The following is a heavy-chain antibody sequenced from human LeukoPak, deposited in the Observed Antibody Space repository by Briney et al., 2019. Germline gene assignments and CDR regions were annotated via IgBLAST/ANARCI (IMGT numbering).Heavy chain of an antibody. Sequence: GGTLRLSCAASGFTFSSHGMSWVRQAPGKGLEWVSTISGSGDNTYYADSVKGRFTISRDNSKNTLYLQMNSLRAEDTAVYYCARVTYGSGTYGAFDYWGQGTLVTVSS. D-gene: IGHD3-10*01. CDR2: ISGSGDNT. J-gene: IGHJ4*02. CDR1: GFTFSSHG. V-gene: IGHV3-23*01. CDR3: ARVTYGSGTYGAFDY.